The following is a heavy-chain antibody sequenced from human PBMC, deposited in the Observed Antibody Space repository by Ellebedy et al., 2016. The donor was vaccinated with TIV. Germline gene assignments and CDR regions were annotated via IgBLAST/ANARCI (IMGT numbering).Heavy chain of an antibody. D-gene: IGHD3-16*01. Sequence: ASVKVSXXASGYTFTSYGISWVRQAPGQGLEWMGWISAYNGNTNYAQKLQGRVTMTTDTSTSTAYMELRRLRSDDTAVYYCAGGQGYYFDYWGQGTLVTVSS. CDR2: ISAYNGNT. J-gene: IGHJ4*02. CDR3: AGGQGYYFDY. CDR1: GYTFTSYG. V-gene: IGHV1-18*04.